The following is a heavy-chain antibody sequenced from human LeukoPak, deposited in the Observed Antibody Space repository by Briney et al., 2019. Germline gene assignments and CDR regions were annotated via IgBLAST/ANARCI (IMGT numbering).Heavy chain of an antibody. Sequence: ASVNVSCKVSGYTLTELSMHWVRQALGKGLEWMGSFDREDGETVYAQKFQGRVTMTEDTVTDTAYMEVSSLRSEDTAVYYCATPRGGYYSAWGQGTLVTVSS. CDR1: GYTLTELS. CDR3: ATPRGGYYSA. J-gene: IGHJ4*02. V-gene: IGHV1-24*01. D-gene: IGHD3-22*01. CDR2: FDREDGET.